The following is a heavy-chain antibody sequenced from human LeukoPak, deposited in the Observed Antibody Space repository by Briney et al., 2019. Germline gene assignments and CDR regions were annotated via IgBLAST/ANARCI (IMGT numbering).Heavy chain of an antibody. D-gene: IGHD2-2*01. Sequence: ASVKVSCKASGYTFTSYGISWVRQAPGQGLEWMGWISAYNGNTNYAQKLQGRVTMTTDTSTSTAYMELRSLRSDDTAVYYCARLYRSSTSCYIHGLDYWGQGTLVTVSS. CDR3: ARLYRSSTSCYIHGLDY. V-gene: IGHV1-18*01. J-gene: IGHJ4*02. CDR1: GYTFTSYG. CDR2: ISAYNGNT.